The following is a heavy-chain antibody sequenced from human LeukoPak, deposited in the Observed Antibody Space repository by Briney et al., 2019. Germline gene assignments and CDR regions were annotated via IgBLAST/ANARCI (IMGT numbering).Heavy chain of an antibody. CDR2: TNPNSGGT. CDR1: GYTFTGYY. V-gene: IGHV1-2*06. CDR3: ARDPGTIVRGVVFRFDP. Sequence: ASVKVSCKASGYTFTGYYMHWVRQAPGQGLEWMGRTNPNSGGTNYAQKFQGRVTMTRDTSISTAYMELSRLRSDDTAVYYCARDPGTIVRGVVFRFDPWGQGTLVTVSS. J-gene: IGHJ5*02. D-gene: IGHD3-10*01.